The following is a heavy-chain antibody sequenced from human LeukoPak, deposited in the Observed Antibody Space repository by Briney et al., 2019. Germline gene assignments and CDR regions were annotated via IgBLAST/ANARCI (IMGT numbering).Heavy chain of an antibody. CDR3: AIMHPYYDGNGYWVQ. CDR2: ISTSGGST. J-gene: IGHJ4*02. V-gene: IGHV3-23*01. Sequence: GGSLRLSCAASGFTFSSYAMSWVRQAPGKGLEWVSGISTSGGSTAYADSVKGRFTISRDNPRNTLYMQMNSLRAEDTALYYCAIMHPYYDGNGYWVQWGQGTLVTVSS. D-gene: IGHD3-22*01. CDR1: GFTFSSYA.